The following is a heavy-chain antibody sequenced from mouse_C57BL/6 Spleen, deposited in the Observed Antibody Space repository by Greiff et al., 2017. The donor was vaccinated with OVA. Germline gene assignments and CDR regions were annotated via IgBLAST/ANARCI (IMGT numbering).Heavy chain of an antibody. CDR3: ARGGVTTRGYAMDY. D-gene: IGHD2-12*01. V-gene: IGHV1-82*01. CDR1: GYAFSSSW. J-gene: IGHJ4*01. Sequence: QVQLQQSGPELVKPGASVKISRKASGYAFSSSWMNWVKQRPGKGLEWIGRIYPGDGDTNYNGKFKGKATLTADKSSSTAYMQLSSLTSEDSAVYFCARGGVTTRGYAMDYWGQGTSVTVSS. CDR2: IYPGDGDT.